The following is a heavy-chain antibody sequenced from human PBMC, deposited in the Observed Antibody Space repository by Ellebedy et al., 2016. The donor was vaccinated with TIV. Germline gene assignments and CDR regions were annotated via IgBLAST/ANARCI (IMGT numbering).Heavy chain of an antibody. CDR3: AKGAMIVVIIDY. CDR2: ISYDGSNK. J-gene: IGHJ4*02. CDR1: GFTFSSYG. Sequence: GESLKISXAASGFTFSSYGMHWVRQAPGKGLEWVAVISYDGSNKYYADSVKGRFTISRDNSKNTLYLQMNSLRAEDTAVYYCAKGAMIVVIIDYWGQGTLVTVAS. D-gene: IGHD3-22*01. V-gene: IGHV3-30*18.